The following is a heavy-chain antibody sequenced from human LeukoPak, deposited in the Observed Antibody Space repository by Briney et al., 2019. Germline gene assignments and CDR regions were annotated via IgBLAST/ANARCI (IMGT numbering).Heavy chain of an antibody. CDR3: ARGLDILTGHSRLDP. Sequence: GASVKVSCKASGGTFSSYGISWVRQAPGQGLEWMGWISAYNGNTNYAQKLQGRVTMTTDTSTSTAYMELRSLRSDDTAVYYCARGLDILTGHSRLDPWGQGTLVTVSS. J-gene: IGHJ5*02. V-gene: IGHV1-18*04. D-gene: IGHD3-9*01. CDR1: GGTFSSYG. CDR2: ISAYNGNT.